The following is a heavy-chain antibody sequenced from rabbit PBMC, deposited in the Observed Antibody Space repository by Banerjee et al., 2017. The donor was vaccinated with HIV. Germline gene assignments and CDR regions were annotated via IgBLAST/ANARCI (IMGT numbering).Heavy chain of an antibody. CDR3: ARIYAGSSRIFNL. Sequence: QDQLEESGGDLVKPEGSLTLTCTASGFSFSNKYVMCWVRQAPGKGLEWIACINTSSGNTVYATWAKGRFTISKTSSTTVTLQMTSLTAADTATYFCARIYAGSSRIFNLWGPGTLVTVS. CDR2: INTSSGNT. D-gene: IGHD8-1*01. V-gene: IGHV1S45*01. J-gene: IGHJ4*01. CDR1: GFSFSNKYV.